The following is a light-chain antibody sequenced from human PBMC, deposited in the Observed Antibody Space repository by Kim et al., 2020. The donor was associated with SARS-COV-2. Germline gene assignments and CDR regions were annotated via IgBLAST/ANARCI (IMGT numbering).Light chain of an antibody. CDR3: QQYHNYYT. J-gene: IGKJ2*01. CDR2: DVS. Sequence: LSVSPGERATLTCRASQTVTGRLAWYQQKSGQAPRLVMYDVSTRASGIPARFSGSGYGTEFTLTISSLESEDFAVYYCQQYHNYYTFGQVTKLEIK. CDR1: QTVTGR. V-gene: IGKV3-15*01.